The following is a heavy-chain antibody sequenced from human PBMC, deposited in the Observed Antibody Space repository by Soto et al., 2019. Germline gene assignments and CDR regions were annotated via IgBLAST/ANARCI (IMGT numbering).Heavy chain of an antibody. D-gene: IGHD6-19*01. CDR1: GYTFTSYG. V-gene: IGHV1-18*01. CDR2: ISAYNGNT. Sequence: QVQLVQSGAEVKKPGASVKVSCKASGYTFTSYGISWVRQAPGQGLEWMGWISAYNGNTNYAQKLQGRVTMTTDTATSTAYMELRSLRSDDAAVYYCARDTAVAGLRGYYSYGMDVWGQGTTVTVSS. J-gene: IGHJ6*02. CDR3: ARDTAVAGLRGYYSYGMDV.